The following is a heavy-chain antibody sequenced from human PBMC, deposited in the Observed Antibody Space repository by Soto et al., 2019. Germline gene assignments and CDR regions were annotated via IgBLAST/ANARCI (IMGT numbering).Heavy chain of an antibody. CDR1: GFTFSKYA. V-gene: IGHV3-30*16. Sequence: QVQLVESGGGVVQPGRSLRLSCAASGFTFSKYAVYWVRQAPGRGPEWVAVVSFDGNNRFHADSVRGRFTISRDNSKSTLFLQMDSLRVEDTAVYYCVKSFFYDSSVYHYGLFDHWGQGALVTVSS. CDR3: VKSFFYDSSVYHYGLFDH. D-gene: IGHD3-22*01. CDR2: VSFDGNNR. J-gene: IGHJ4*02.